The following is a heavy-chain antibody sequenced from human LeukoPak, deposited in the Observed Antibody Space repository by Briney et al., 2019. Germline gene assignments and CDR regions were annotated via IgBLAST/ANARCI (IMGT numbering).Heavy chain of an antibody. J-gene: IGHJ4*02. CDR2: ISSSGSFI. V-gene: IGHV3-21*01. Sequence: GGSLRLSCAAYGFTFISYNMNWDRQAPGKVLEWGSSISSSGSFIYYADSVKGRFTISRDNAKNSLYLQMNSLRADDTAVYYCARRKDRSGWHFDYWGQGTLVTVSS. D-gene: IGHD6-19*01. CDR1: GFTFISYN. CDR3: ARRKDRSGWHFDY.